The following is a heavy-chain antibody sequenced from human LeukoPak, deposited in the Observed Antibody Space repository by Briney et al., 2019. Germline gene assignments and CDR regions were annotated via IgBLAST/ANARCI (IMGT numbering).Heavy chain of an antibody. CDR3: ARVFDY. CDR1: GFTFSTYE. Sequence: GGSLRLSCAVSGFTFSTYEMNWVRQAPGKGLEWVSYISNSGAIYYADSVKGRFTISRDNAKNSLYLQMNSLRAEDTAVYYCARVFDYWGQGTLVTVSS. CDR2: ISNSGAI. J-gene: IGHJ4*02. V-gene: IGHV3-48*03.